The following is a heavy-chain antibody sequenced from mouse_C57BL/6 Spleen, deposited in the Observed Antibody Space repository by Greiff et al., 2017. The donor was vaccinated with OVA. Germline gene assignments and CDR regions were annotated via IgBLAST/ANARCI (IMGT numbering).Heavy chain of an antibody. Sequence: QVQLKQSGPGLVQPSPSLSITCTVSGFSLTSYCVHWVRQSPGKGLEWLGVICRGGSTDYNAAFMSRLSITKDNSKSQVFFKMNSLQADDTAIYYCAKNYYDYDRAPYYFDYWGQGTTLTVSS. V-gene: IGHV2-5*01. CDR2: ICRGGST. CDR1: GFSLTSYC. CDR3: AKNYYDYDRAPYYFDY. J-gene: IGHJ2*01. D-gene: IGHD2-4*01.